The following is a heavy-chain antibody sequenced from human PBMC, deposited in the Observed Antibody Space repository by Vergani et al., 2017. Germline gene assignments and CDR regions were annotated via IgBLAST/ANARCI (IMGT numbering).Heavy chain of an antibody. CDR1: GFTFSSYA. CDR2: ISYDGSNK. J-gene: IGHJ4*02. D-gene: IGHD2-2*01. Sequence: QVQLVESGGGVVQPGRSLRLSCAASGFTFSSYAMHWVRQAPGKELEWVAVISYDGSNKYYADSVKGRFTISRDNSKNTLYLQMNSLRAEDTAVYYCARAPPGVVVPAATLDYWGQGTLVTVSS. V-gene: IGHV3-30-3*01. CDR3: ARAPPGVVVPAATLDY.